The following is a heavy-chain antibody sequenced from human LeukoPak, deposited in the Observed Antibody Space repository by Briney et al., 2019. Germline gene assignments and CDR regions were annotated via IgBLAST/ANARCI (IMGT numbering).Heavy chain of an antibody. V-gene: IGHV1-69*06. CDR2: IIPIFGTA. Sequence: ASVKVSCKASGGTFSSYAISWVRQAPGQGLEWMGGIIPIFGTANYAQKFQGRVTITADKSTSTAYMELSSLRSEDTAVYYCARDPYARVSDWYRRAFDIWGQGTMVTVSS. D-gene: IGHD6-19*01. CDR1: GGTFSSYA. CDR3: ARDPYARVSDWYRRAFDI. J-gene: IGHJ3*02.